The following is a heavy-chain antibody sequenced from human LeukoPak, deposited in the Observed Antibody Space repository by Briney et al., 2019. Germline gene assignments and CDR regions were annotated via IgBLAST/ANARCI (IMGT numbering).Heavy chain of an antibody. CDR1: GYTFTSSY. CDR3: ARDCLIAAAGSYFDY. J-gene: IGHJ4*02. CDR2: INPSGGST. Sequence: ASVKVSCKASGYTFTSSYMHWVRQAPGQGLGWMGIINPSGGSTSYAQKFQGRVTMTRDTSTSTVYMELSSLRSEDTAVYYCARDCLIAAAGSYFDYWGQGTLVTVSS. V-gene: IGHV1-46*01. D-gene: IGHD6-13*01.